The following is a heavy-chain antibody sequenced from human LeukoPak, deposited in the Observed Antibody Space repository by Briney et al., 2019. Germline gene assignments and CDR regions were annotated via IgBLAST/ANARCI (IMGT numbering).Heavy chain of an antibody. CDR3: AREGADYYGSGSYGNWFDP. J-gene: IGHJ5*02. CDR2: IIPIFGTA. CDR1: GYTFTGYY. Sequence: SVKVSCKASGYTFTGYYMHWVRQAPGQGLEWMGGIIPIFGTANYAQKFQGRVTITTDESTSTAYMELSSLRSEDTAVYYCAREGADYYGSGSYGNWFDPWGQGTLVTVSS. V-gene: IGHV1-69*05. D-gene: IGHD3-10*01.